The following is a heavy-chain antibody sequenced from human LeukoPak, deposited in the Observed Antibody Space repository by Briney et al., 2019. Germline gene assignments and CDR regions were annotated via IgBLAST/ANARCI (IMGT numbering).Heavy chain of an antibody. Sequence: GGSLRLSCAASGFTFSSYAMSWVRQAPGKGLEWVSSIRGSGGGTNYGDSVKGRFTISRYNSKNTLYLQMNSLRAEDTAVYYCARAYYYGSGSYYTHYYYYYMDVWGKGTTVTISS. CDR2: IRGSGGGT. D-gene: IGHD3-10*01. CDR3: ARAYYYGSGSYYTHYYYYYMDV. CDR1: GFTFSSYA. V-gene: IGHV3-23*01. J-gene: IGHJ6*03.